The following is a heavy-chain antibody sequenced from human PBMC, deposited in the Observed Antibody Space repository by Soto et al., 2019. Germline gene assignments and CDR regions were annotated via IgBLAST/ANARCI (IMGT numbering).Heavy chain of an antibody. D-gene: IGHD5-18*01. CDR3: ARGGAWIQLWSNAFDI. V-gene: IGHV3-13*01. CDR1: GFTFSSYD. Sequence: PGGSLRLSCAASGFTFSSYDMHWVRQATGKGLEWVSAIGTAGDTYYPGSVKGRFTISRENAKNSLYLQMNSLRAEDTAVYYCARGGAWIQLWSNAFDIWGQGTMVTVSS. CDR2: IGTAGDT. J-gene: IGHJ3*02.